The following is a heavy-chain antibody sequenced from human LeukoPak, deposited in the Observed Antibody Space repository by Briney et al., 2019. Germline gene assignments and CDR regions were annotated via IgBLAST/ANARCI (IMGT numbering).Heavy chain of an antibody. CDR1: GFTFDDYG. D-gene: IGHD6-13*01. CDR3: ARDVSSPHLYYYYYMDV. Sequence: GGSLRLSCAASGFTFDDYGMSWVRQAPGKGPEWVSGINWNGGSTGYADSVKGRFTISRDNAKNSLYLQMNSLRAEDTALYYCARDVSSPHLYYYYYMDVWGKGTTVTVSS. J-gene: IGHJ6*03. CDR2: INWNGGST. V-gene: IGHV3-20*04.